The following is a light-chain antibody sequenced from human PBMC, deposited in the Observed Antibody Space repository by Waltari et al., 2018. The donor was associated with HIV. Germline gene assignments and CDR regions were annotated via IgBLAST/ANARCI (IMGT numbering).Light chain of an antibody. CDR3: QSFDSSLTTSGVI. V-gene: IGLV1-40*01. Sequence: QSVLTQPPSVSGAPGQRVTISCTGSSSNIGAGYDLHWYQPLPGTAPQLLIYANSNRPSGVPDRFSGSKSGSSASLAITGLQAEDEAHYYCQSFDSSLTTSGVIFGGGTKLTVL. CDR2: ANS. CDR1: SSNIGAGYD. J-gene: IGLJ2*01.